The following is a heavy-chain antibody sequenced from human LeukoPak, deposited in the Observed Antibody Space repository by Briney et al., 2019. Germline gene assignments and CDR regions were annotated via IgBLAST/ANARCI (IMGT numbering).Heavy chain of an antibody. CDR1: GGSISSYY. CDR3: ARGGGYCSGGSCYVGGAFDI. CDR2: IYTSGST. Sequence: SETLSLTCTVSGGSISSYYWSWIRQPAGKGLEWIWRIYTSGSTNYNPSLKSRVTMSVDTSKNQFSLKLSSVTAADTAVYYCARGGGYCSGGSCYVGGAFDIWGQGTMVTVSS. J-gene: IGHJ3*02. V-gene: IGHV4-4*07. D-gene: IGHD2-15*01.